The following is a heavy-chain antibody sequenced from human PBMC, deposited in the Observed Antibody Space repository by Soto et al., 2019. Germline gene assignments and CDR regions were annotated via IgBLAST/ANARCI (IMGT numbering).Heavy chain of an antibody. Sequence: SETLSLTCTVSGDSITSYYWSWIRQPPGKALEWIGYIYYSGSTDNDPSLKSRVTMSLDPSKKQFSLKLKSVTAADTAVYYCARDLGIGSGPFDAWGQGTMVTVS. D-gene: IGHD2-2*03. V-gene: IGHV4-59*01. CDR1: GDSITSYY. CDR3: ARDLGIGSGPFDA. J-gene: IGHJ3*01. CDR2: IYYSGST.